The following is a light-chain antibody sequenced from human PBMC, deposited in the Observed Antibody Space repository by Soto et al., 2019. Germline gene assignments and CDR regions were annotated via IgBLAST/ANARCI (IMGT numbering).Light chain of an antibody. CDR1: SGHSSYA. Sequence: QLVLTQSPSASASLGASVKLTCILSSGHSSYAIAWHQQQPEKGPRYLMKLNSDGSHSKGDGIPDRFSGSSSGAERYLTISSLQSEDEADYYCQTWGTGIPWVFGGGTKPTVL. CDR3: QTWGTGIPWV. CDR2: LNSDGSH. J-gene: IGLJ3*02. V-gene: IGLV4-69*01.